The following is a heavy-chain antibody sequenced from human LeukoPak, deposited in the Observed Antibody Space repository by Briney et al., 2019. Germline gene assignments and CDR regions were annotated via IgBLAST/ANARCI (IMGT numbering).Heavy chain of an antibody. D-gene: IGHD1-26*01. CDR2: ISAGGGST. V-gene: IGHV3-21*01. Sequence: GGSLRLSCAASGASGFTFSSYSMNWVRQAPGKGLEWVSAISAGGGSTYYADSVKGRFTISRDNAKNSLYLQMNSLRAEDTAVYHCAARWEDFYYYYMDVWGKGTTVTVSS. CDR1: GFTFSSYS. CDR3: AARWEDFYYYYMDV. J-gene: IGHJ6*03.